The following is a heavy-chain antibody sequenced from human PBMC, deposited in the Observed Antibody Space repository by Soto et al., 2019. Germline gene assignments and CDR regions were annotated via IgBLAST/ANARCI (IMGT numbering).Heavy chain of an antibody. CDR1: GFTFSSYW. J-gene: IGHJ4*02. CDR3: ARRSDKSSSWSHFDY. D-gene: IGHD6-13*01. Sequence: EVQLVESGGDLVQPGGSLRLSCAASGFTFSSYWMSWVRQAPGKGLEWVANIKEDGSEKYYVDSGKGRFTISRDNAKNSVYLQMNSLRDDDTAVYFCARRSDKSSSWSHFDYWGQGTLVTVSS. V-gene: IGHV3-7*01. CDR2: IKEDGSEK.